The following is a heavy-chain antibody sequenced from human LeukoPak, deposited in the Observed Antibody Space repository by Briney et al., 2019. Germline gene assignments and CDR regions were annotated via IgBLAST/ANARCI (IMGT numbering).Heavy chain of an antibody. D-gene: IGHD4-17*01. V-gene: IGHV1-2*02. CDR3: AKHDYGDYVFDY. J-gene: IGHJ4*02. CDR1: GYTFTGYY. Sequence: ASVKVSCKASGYTFTGYYMHWVRQAPGQGLAWMGWINPNSGGTNYAQKFQGRVTMTRDTSISTAYMELSRLRSDDTAVYYCAKHDYGDYVFDYWGQGTLVTVSS. CDR2: INPNSGGT.